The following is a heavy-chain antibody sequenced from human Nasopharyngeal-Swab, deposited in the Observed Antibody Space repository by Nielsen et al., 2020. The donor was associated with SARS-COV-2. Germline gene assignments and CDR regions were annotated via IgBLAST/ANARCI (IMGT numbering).Heavy chain of an antibody. J-gene: IGHJ4*02. CDR3: ARTPYSTRGLDFDY. V-gene: IGHV2-70*11. Sequence: SGPTLVKPTQTLTLTCTFSGFSLSTSGMCVRWILQPPGKALEWLARIDWDDDKYYSTSLKTRLTISKDTSKNQVVLTMTNMDPVDTATYYCARTPYSTRGLDFDYWGQGTLVTVSS. D-gene: IGHD2/OR15-2a*01. CDR2: IDWDDDK. CDR1: GFSLSTSGMC.